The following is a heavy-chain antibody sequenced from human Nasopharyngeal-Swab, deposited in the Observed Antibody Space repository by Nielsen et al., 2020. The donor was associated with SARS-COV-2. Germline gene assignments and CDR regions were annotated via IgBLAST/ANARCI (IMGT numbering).Heavy chain of an antibody. CDR1: GYTFTSYG. V-gene: IGHV1-18*01. CDR2: ISAYNGNT. J-gene: IGHJ4*02. CDR3: ARDHDCGGDCYSYDY. D-gene: IGHD2-21*01. Sequence: ASVKVSCKASGYTFTSYGISWVRQAPGQGFEWMGWISAYNGNTNYAQKLQGRVTMTTDTSTSTAYMELRSLRSDDTAVYYCARDHDCGGDCYSYDYWGQGTLVTVSS.